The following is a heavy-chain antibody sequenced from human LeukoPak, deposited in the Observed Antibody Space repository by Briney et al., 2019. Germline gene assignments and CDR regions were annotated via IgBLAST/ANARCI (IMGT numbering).Heavy chain of an antibody. Sequence: PGGSLRLSCAASGFTFRNHWMNWVRQTPGKGLRWVSRISSDGSSTTDADSVKGRFTISRDNAKNTLYLQTNNLRAEDTAMYYCARDQRVTGRPDIDYWGQGTLVIVSS. CDR3: ARDQRVTGRPDIDY. V-gene: IGHV3-74*03. J-gene: IGHJ4*02. D-gene: IGHD6-6*01. CDR1: GFTFRNHW. CDR2: ISSDGSST.